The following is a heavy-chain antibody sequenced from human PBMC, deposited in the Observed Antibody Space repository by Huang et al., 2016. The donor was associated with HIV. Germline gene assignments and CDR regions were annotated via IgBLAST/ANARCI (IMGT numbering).Heavy chain of an antibody. CDR3: ARALGGIRFDS. J-gene: IGHJ4*02. V-gene: IGHV4-4*07. CDR2: RENRWTT. CDR1: GGSIRSYY. D-gene: IGHD2-15*01. Sequence: QVQLQESGPGLVKPSETLSLTCTVSGGSIRSYYWSWIRQPAGKGLEWIGRRENRWTTNYNPDLKSRVTMSVDMSKNQFSLKLTSVTAGDTAVYYCARALGGIRFDSWGQGILVTVSS.